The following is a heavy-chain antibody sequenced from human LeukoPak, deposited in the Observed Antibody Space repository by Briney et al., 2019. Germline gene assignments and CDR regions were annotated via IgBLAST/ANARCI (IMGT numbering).Heavy chain of an antibody. V-gene: IGHV3-21*01. J-gene: IGHJ4*02. CDR2: INSGSTYT. CDR1: GFTFSNYA. D-gene: IGHD1-1*01. CDR3: ARSLTTLTYEGY. Sequence: TGGSLRLSCAASGFTFSNYAMSWVRQAPGKGLEWVSSINSGSTYTYYTESVKGRFTVSRDNAKNSLFLQMNSLRAEDTAIYYCARSLTTLTYEGYWGQGTLVTVSS.